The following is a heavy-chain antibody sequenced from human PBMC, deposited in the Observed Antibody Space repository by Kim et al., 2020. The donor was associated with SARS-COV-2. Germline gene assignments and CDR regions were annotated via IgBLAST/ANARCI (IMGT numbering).Heavy chain of an antibody. J-gene: IGHJ6*02. CDR2: CRGST. V-gene: IGHV4-31*01. CDR3: ARDGMDV. Sequence: CRGSTYYHPSLKSLVTISVDTSKNQFSLKLSSVTAADTAVYYCARDGMDVWGQGTTVTVSS.